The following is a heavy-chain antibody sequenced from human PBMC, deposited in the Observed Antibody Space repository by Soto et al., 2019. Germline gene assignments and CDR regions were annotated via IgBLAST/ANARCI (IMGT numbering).Heavy chain of an antibody. J-gene: IGHJ4*02. V-gene: IGHV1-18*01. Sequence: QVQLVQSGPEVTMPGASVKVSCKTSGYTFTAYGLAWLRQAPGQRPEWLGWVGTANANTNYAVKFQGRVTMTSDRSTTTTYMELRSLRSDDTVVYYCARELNTDPTAYYSFAYWGQGTLVTVSS. CDR2: VGTANANT. D-gene: IGHD3-9*01. CDR1: GYTFTAYG. CDR3: ARELNTDPTAYYSFAY.